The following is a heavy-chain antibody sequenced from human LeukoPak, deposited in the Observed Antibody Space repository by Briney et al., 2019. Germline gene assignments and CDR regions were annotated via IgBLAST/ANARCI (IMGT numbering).Heavy chain of an antibody. Sequence: GESLKISCKGSGYSFTSYWIGWVRQMPGKGLEWMGIIYPGDSQTIYSPSFQGQVAISADKSITTAYLQWSSLKASDTAMYYCAISIAEFGVAMWYDPWGQGTLVTVSS. D-gene: IGHD6-6*01. V-gene: IGHV5-51*01. CDR2: IYPGDSQT. J-gene: IGHJ5*02. CDR3: AISIAEFGVAMWYDP. CDR1: GYSFTSYW.